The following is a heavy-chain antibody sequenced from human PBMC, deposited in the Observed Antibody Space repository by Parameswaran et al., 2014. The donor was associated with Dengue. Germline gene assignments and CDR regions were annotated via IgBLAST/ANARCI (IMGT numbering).Heavy chain of an antibody. Sequence: SLKISCAASGFTFSDYYMSWIRQAPGKGLEWVSYISSSGSTIYYADSVKGRFTISRDNAKNSLYLQMNSLRAEDTAVYYCATTASHRPRMGEVTPYDYWGQGTLVTVSS. V-gene: IGHV3-11*01. J-gene: IGHJ4*02. D-gene: IGHD4-23*01. CDR3: ATTASHRPRMGEVTPYDY. CDR2: ISSSGSTI. CDR1: GFTFSDYY.